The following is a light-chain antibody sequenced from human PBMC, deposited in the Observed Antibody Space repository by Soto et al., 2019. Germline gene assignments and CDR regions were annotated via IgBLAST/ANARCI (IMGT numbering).Light chain of an antibody. CDR1: RGINTY. CDR2: SAS. V-gene: IGKV1-39*01. J-gene: IGKJ1*01. Sequence: DIQMTQSPSSLSASIGYRVTITCRASRGINTYVNWYQQKPGKAPKLLIFSASNLQGGVPSRFSGTGSGTDFTFTISSLLPEDFATYYCQQTYTTPRTFGQGTKGDIK. CDR3: QQTYTTPRT.